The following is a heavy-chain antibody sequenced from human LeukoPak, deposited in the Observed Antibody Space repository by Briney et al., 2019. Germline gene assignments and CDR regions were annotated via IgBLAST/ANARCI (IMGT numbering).Heavy chain of an antibody. D-gene: IGHD1-26*01. CDR2: IYYSGSA. Sequence: SETLSLTCTVSGGSISTFYWSWIRQPPGKGLEWIAYIYYSGSANYNPSLKSRVTLSVDTSKNQFSLKLSSVTAADTAVYYCARTPPSGSYYQFDYWGQGTLVTVSS. CDR3: ARTPPSGSYYQFDY. CDR1: GGSISTFY. V-gene: IGHV4-59*01. J-gene: IGHJ4*02.